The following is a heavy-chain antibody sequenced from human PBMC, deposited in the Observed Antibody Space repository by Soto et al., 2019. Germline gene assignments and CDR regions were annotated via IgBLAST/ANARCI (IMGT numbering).Heavy chain of an antibody. V-gene: IGHV1-69*06. CDR1: GSPISSYA. CDR3: ARGLVRGRAFDI. CDR2: IIPIFGTA. J-gene: IGHJ3*02. D-gene: IGHD3-10*02. Sequence: SVPVSCTASGSPISSYAIRWVRTAPGQGLEWMGGIIPIFGTANYAQKFQGRVTITADKSTSTAYMELSSLRSEDTAVYYCARGLVRGRAFDIWGQGKMVTASS.